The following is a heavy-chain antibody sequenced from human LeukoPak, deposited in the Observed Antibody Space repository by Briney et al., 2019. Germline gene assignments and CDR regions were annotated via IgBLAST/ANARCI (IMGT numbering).Heavy chain of an antibody. CDR3: ARTTVVPAAIDY. D-gene: IGHD2-2*01. Sequence: GRSLRLSCAASGFTFSSYGMHWVRQAPGKGLEWVAVIWYDGSNKYYADSVKGRFTISRDNAKNTLYLQMNSLRAEETAVYYCARTTVVPAAIDYWGQGTLVTVSS. V-gene: IGHV3-33*01. CDR2: IWYDGSNK. CDR1: GFTFSSYG. J-gene: IGHJ4*02.